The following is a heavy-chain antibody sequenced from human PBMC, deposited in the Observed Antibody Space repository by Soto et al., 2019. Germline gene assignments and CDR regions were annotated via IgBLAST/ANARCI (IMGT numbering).Heavy chain of an antibody. D-gene: IGHD5-12*01. V-gene: IGHV3-23*01. Sequence: EVQLLESGGGLIQPGGSLRVSCEVSGLSFSDYAMNWVRQAPGKGLEWVSGISGRGTTTYYGDSVKGRFAISRDNSKNTLYLQMNSLRVEDTAVYYCAKDLGPIVATTFDLWGQGTLVTVSS. CDR1: GLSFSDYA. CDR2: ISGRGTTT. CDR3: AKDLGPIVATTFDL. J-gene: IGHJ4*02.